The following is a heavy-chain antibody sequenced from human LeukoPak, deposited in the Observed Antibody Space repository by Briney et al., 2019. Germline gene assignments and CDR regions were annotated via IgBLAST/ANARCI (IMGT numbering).Heavy chain of an antibody. D-gene: IGHD1-26*01. V-gene: IGHV1-8*01. J-gene: IGHJ6*02. Sequence: GASVKVSCKASGHTFTSYDINWVRQATGQGLEWMGWMNPNSGNTGYAQKFQGRVTMTRNTSISTAYMVLSSLRSEDTAVYYCARMGGSYFYYYYGMDVWGQGTTVTVSS. CDR2: MNPNSGNT. CDR3: ARMGGSYFYYYYGMDV. CDR1: GHTFTSYD.